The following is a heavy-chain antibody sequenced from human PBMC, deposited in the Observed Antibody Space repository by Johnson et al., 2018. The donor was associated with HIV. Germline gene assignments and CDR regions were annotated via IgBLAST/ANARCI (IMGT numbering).Heavy chain of an antibody. D-gene: IGHD2-8*02. J-gene: IGHJ3*02. Sequence: VQLVESGGGVVQPGRSLRLACVTSGFSISNYAMHWVSQAPGKGLEWVAVISYDGSNKYYADSVKGRFTISRDNAQNSLYLQMNSLRAEDTAVYYCGRESTGAGTAFDIGGQGTMVTVSS. CDR1: GFSISNYA. CDR2: ISYDGSNK. CDR3: GRESTGAGTAFDI. V-gene: IGHV3-30*04.